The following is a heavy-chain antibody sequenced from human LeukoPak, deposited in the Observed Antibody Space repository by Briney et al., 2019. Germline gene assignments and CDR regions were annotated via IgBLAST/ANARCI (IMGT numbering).Heavy chain of an antibody. CDR3: AKETSDYGDYVNAFDV. Sequence: PGGSMRLSCEASGFSFSTYAMSWVRQAPGKGLEWVSSIRGIGGSRNYGDSVKGRFTSSRDNSKNTLLLQMNSLRAEDTAVYYCAKETSDYGDYVNAFDVWGQGTMVTVSS. CDR1: GFSFSTYA. V-gene: IGHV3-23*01. CDR2: IRGIGGSR. J-gene: IGHJ3*01. D-gene: IGHD4-17*01.